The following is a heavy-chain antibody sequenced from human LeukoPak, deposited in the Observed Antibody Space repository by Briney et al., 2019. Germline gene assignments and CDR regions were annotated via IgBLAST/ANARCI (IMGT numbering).Heavy chain of an antibody. D-gene: IGHD3-22*01. V-gene: IGHV3-21*01. CDR3: ARARTYDSSGPYYYYYAMDV. CDR2: SSSGSDYI. J-gene: IGHJ6*02. Sequence: TGGSLRLSCAASGFTFSTYSINWVRQAPGKGLEWVSSSSSGSDYIYYADSVKGRFTISRDNAKNSLYLQMNSLRAEDTAVYYCARARTYDSSGPYYYYYAMDVWGQGTTVTVSS. CDR1: GFTFSTYS.